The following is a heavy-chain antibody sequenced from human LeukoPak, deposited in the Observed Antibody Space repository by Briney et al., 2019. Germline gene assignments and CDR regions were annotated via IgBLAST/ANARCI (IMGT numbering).Heavy chain of an antibody. CDR1: GFTFSSYG. CDR3: AKDLVPSNYYYYYYMDV. CDR2: ISGSGGST. D-gene: IGHD6-6*01. J-gene: IGHJ6*03. V-gene: IGHV3-23*01. Sequence: PGGSLRLSCAASGFTFSSYGMSWVRQAPGKGLEWVSAISGSGGSTYYADSVKGRFTISRDNSKNTLYLQMNSLRAEDTAVYYCAKDLVPSNYYYYYYMDVWGKGTTVTISS.